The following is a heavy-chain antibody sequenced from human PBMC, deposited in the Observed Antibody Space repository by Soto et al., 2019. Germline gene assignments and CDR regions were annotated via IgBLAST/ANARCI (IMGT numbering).Heavy chain of an antibody. CDR3: ARENCSSTSCNNWFDP. V-gene: IGHV1-69*13. Sequence: SVKVSCKASGGTFSSYAISWVRQAPGQGLEWMGGIIPIFGTANYAQKFQGRVTITADESTSTAYMELSSLRSEDTAVYYCARENCSSTSCNNWFDPWGQGTLVTVSS. J-gene: IGHJ5*02. D-gene: IGHD2-2*01. CDR2: IIPIFGTA. CDR1: GGTFSSYA.